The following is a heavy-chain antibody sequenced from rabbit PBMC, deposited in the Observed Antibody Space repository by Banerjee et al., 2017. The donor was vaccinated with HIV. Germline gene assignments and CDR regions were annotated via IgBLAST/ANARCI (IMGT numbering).Heavy chain of an antibody. CDR2: IDTGSGSA. CDR3: ARDIAAGYSDADYALKL. J-gene: IGHJ4*01. CDR1: GFSFSSGYD. D-gene: IGHD7-1*01. Sequence: QEQLEESGGDLVKPGASLTLTCTASGFSFSSGYDMYWVRQAPGKGLEWIGCIDTGSGSAAYASWAKGRFTISKTSSTTVTLQMTSLTAADTATYFCARDIAAGYSDADYALKLWGPGTLVTVS. V-gene: IGHV1S45*01.